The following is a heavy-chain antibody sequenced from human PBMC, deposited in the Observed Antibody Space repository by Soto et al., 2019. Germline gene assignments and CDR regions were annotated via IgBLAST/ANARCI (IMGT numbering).Heavy chain of an antibody. CDR3: AGDYGSSDSTRYYGRDV. V-gene: IGHV3-7*05. D-gene: IGHD6-13*01. CDR2: IKQDGSEK. CDR1: GFTLSSYW. Sequence: EVQLVESGGGLVQPGGSLRLSCAASGFTLSSYWMSWVRQAPGKGLEWVANIKQDGSEKYDVDSVKGRFTIARDTAKHSLYLQMNCLRAEDTALYCCAGDYGSSDSTRYYGRDVWGQGPTVTVSS. J-gene: IGHJ6*02.